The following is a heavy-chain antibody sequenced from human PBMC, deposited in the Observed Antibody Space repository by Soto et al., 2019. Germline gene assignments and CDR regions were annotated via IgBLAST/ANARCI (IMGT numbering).Heavy chain of an antibody. J-gene: IGHJ6*02. CDR1: GYTLTELS. V-gene: IGHV1-24*01. Sequence: ASVKVSCKVSGYTLTELSMHWVRQAPGKGLEWMGGFDPEDGETIYAQKFQGRVTMTEDTSTDTAYMELSSLRSEDTAVYYCATACWGSHPKGPSSGCKPFYYYGMDVWGQGTTVTVSS. CDR2: FDPEDGET. CDR3: ATACWGSHPKGPSSGCKPFYYYGMDV. D-gene: IGHD6-19*01.